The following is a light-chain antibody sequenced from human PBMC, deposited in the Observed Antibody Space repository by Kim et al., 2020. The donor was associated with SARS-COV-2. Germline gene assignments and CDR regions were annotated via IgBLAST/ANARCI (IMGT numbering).Light chain of an antibody. Sequence: EIVLTQSPATLSLSPGERATLSCRASQSVSSSLAWYQQKPGQAPRLLINDASNRATGIPARFSGSGSGTDFTLTISSLEPEDFAVYYCQQRSNWPLMYTFGQGTKLEI. CDR3: QQRSNWPLMYT. J-gene: IGKJ2*01. CDR1: QSVSSS. V-gene: IGKV3-11*01. CDR2: DAS.